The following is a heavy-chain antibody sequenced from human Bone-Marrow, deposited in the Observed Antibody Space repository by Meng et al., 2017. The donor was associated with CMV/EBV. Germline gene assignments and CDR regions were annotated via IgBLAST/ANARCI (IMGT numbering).Heavy chain of an antibody. CDR3: ARLKDVGSSIDL. J-gene: IGHJ5*02. CDR2: INPNSGAA. D-gene: IGHD1-26*01. Sequence: ASVKVSCKASENTFSGYYIHWVRQAPGQGPEWMGWINPNSGAANYAKKFQGRVTMTRDTSNSTAYMELRRLTSDDTALYYCARLKDVGSSIDLWGQGTRVTVSS. CDR1: ENTFSGYY. V-gene: IGHV1-2*02.